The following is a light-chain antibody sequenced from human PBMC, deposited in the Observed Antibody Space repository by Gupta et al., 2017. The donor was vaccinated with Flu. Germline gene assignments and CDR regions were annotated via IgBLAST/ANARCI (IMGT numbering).Light chain of an antibody. V-gene: IGLV3-19*01. CDR1: SLRSYY. J-gene: IGLJ3*02. CDR3: NSRDSIGNNFV. Sequence: SSELTQDPAVAVALGQTVRITCQGDSLRSYYATWYQQKPGPAPVLLIFGYNNRPSGIPDRFSASNSGNTASLTITGAQAEEEADYYCNSRDSIGNNFVFGGGIKITVL. CDR2: GYN.